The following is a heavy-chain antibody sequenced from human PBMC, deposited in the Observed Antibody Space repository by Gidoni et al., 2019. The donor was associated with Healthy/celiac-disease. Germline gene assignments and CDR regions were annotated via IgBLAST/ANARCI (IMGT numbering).Heavy chain of an antibody. Sequence: EVQLVESVGGLVQPGGSLRLSCSAAGFPFSSYWMHWVRQAPGKGLVWVSRINSDGSSTSYADSVKGRFTISRDNAKNTLYLQMNSLRAEDTAVYYCARDPPSGYYDSSGYYDYWGQGTLVTVSS. J-gene: IGHJ4*02. V-gene: IGHV3-74*01. D-gene: IGHD3-22*01. CDR1: GFPFSSYW. CDR3: ARDPPSGYYDSSGYYDY. CDR2: INSDGSST.